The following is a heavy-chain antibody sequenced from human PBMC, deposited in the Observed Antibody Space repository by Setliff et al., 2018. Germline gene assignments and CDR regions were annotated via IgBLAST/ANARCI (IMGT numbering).Heavy chain of an antibody. CDR3: AKSPHDFWSGRVFFDY. V-gene: IGHV3-15*01. Sequence: GSLRLSCAASGFTINNAWLSWVRQAPGKGLEWVGRIKSESDGGAPDYGAPVKGRFTISRDDSKNTLYLQMDSLNPEDTAIYYCAKSPHDFWSGRVFFDYWGQGMLVTVSS. J-gene: IGHJ4*01. CDR1: GFTINNAW. CDR2: IKSESDGGAP. D-gene: IGHD3-3*01.